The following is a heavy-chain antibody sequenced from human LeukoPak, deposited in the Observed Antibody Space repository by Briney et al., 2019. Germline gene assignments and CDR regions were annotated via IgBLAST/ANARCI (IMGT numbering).Heavy chain of an antibody. V-gene: IGHV3-48*01. CDR3: ARGFHRYNYDSGAYSVY. Sequence: GSLRLYCAASGFIFTSYSMNLVRPDPGKGLEWISYISSSSSIIYYADSVRGRFTISRDNAKNSLYLQMNSLRAEDTAVYYCARGFHRYNYDSGAYSVYWGQGTLVTVSS. D-gene: IGHD3-22*01. CDR2: ISSSSSII. CDR1: GFIFTSYS. J-gene: IGHJ4*02.